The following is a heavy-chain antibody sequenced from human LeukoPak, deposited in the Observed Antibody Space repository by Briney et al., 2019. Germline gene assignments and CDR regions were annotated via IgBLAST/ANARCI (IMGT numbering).Heavy chain of an antibody. CDR3: ARGQTTYY. V-gene: IGHV1-18*01. CDR2: ISPHSHTT. Sequence: GASVTVSCKASGYTFNNFFISWVRQAPGQGLEWVGWISPHSHTTHYAEKFQGRVTMTTDTSTTTVYMELRSLRSDDTAVYFCARGQTTYYWGQGTPVTVSS. CDR1: GYTFNNFF. D-gene: IGHD1-7*01. J-gene: IGHJ4*02.